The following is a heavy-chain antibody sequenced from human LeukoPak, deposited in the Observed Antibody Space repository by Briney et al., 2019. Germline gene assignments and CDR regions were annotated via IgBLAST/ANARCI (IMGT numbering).Heavy chain of an antibody. Sequence: ASVKVSCKASGYTFTGYYMHWVRQAPGQGLGWMGWINPNSGGTNYAQKFQGRVTMTRDTSISTAYMELSRLRSDDTAVYYCAAGGIVVPPAAGNWGQGTLVTVSS. V-gene: IGHV1-2*02. CDR1: GYTFTGYY. CDR3: AAGGIVVPPAAGN. D-gene: IGHD2-2*01. J-gene: IGHJ4*02. CDR2: INPNSGGT.